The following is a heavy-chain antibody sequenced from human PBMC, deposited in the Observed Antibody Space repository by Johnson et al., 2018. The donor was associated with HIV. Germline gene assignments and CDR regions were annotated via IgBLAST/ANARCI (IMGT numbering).Heavy chain of an antibody. CDR3: VRDRSTYSGSYYGWDAFAL. D-gene: IGHD1-26*01. CDR2: INSGGTT. V-gene: IGHV3-66*02. J-gene: IGHJ3*01. Sequence: EVQLVESGGGLVKPGGSLRLSCAASGFTFSNAWMSWVRQAPGKGLEWVSVINSGGTTYYADSVKGRFTISRDNSKNTLYLQMNSLRAEDTAVYYCVRDRSTYSGSYYGWDAFALWGQGTMVTVSS. CDR1: GFTFSNAW.